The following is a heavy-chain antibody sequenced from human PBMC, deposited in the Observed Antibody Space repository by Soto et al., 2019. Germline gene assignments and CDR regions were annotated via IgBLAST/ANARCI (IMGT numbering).Heavy chain of an antibody. D-gene: IGHD5-18*01. V-gene: IGHV3-30*03. Sequence: GGSLRLSCAASGFTFSSYGMHWVRQAPGKGLEWVAVISYDGSNKYYADSVKGRFTISRDNSKNTLYLQMNSLRAEDTAVYYCAFFDVDTAMGQFDYWGQGTLVTVSS. CDR3: AFFDVDTAMGQFDY. J-gene: IGHJ4*02. CDR1: GFTFSSYG. CDR2: ISYDGSNK.